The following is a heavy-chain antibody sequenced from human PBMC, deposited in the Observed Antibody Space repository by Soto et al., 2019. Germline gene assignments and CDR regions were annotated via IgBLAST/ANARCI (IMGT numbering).Heavy chain of an antibody. V-gene: IGHV3-7*01. Sequence: GGSLRLSCAASGFTFSSYWMTWFRQAPGRGLQWVANIKQDGSETYYVESVKGRFTISRDNAKNSLSLEMNSLRAEDTAVYYCARRRAPNWFDPWGQGTLVTVSS. J-gene: IGHJ5*02. CDR2: IKQDGSET. CDR3: ARRRAPNWFDP. CDR1: GFTFSSYW.